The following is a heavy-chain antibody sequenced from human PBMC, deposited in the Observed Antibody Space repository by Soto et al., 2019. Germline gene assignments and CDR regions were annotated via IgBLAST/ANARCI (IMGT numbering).Heavy chain of an antibody. J-gene: IGHJ3*02. V-gene: IGHV1-18*01. CDR3: ARGLNWVQLERRGAFDI. D-gene: IGHD1-1*01. CDR1: GYTFTSYG. Sequence: ASVKVSCKASGYTFTSYGISWVRQAPGQGLEWMGWISAYNGNTNYAQKLQGRVTMTTDTSTSTAYMELRSLRSDDTAVYYCARGLNWVQLERRGAFDIWGQGTMVTVS. CDR2: ISAYNGNT.